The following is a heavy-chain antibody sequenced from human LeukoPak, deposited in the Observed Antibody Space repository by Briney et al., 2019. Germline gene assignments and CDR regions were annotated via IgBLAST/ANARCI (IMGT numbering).Heavy chain of an antibody. V-gene: IGHV3-74*01. CDR2: VNYDGSRI. Sequence: PGGSLRLSCAASGFTFSSYWMHWVRQAPGKWLVWVSRVNYDGSRIGYAHSVKGRFTISRDNAKNTLYLQMNSLRAEDTAVYYCAREYGVAQEEWGQGTLVTVSS. CDR1: GFTFSSYW. D-gene: IGHD2-15*01. CDR3: AREYGVAQEE. J-gene: IGHJ4*02.